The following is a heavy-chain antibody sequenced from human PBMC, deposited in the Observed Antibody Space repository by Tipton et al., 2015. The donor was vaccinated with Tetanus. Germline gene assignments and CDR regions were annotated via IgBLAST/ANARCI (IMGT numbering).Heavy chain of an antibody. Sequence: QLVQSGAEVKKPGASVKVSCKASGYTFTSFGINWVRQAPGQGLEWMGWINTDKGSTNYAQNLQGRVIMTTDTSTLTAYMELRSLKSADTAVYYCARMTSLTAFGGGFDSWGQGTPVTVSS. D-gene: IGHD4-17*01. J-gene: IGHJ4*02. V-gene: IGHV1-18*01. CDR3: ARMTSLTAFGGGFDS. CDR2: INTDKGST. CDR1: GYTFTSFG.